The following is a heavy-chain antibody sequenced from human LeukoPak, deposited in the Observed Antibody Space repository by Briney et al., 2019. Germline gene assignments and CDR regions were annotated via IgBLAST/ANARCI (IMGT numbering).Heavy chain of an antibody. Sequence: GGSLRLSCAASGFTFSSYEMNWVRQAPGKGLEWVSYISSSGSTIYYADSVKGRFTISRDNAKNSLYLQMNSLRAEDTAVYYCAELGITMIGGVWGKGSTVTVSS. D-gene: IGHD3-10*02. J-gene: IGHJ6*04. CDR2: ISSSGSTI. V-gene: IGHV3-48*03. CDR1: GFTFSSYE. CDR3: AELGITMIGGV.